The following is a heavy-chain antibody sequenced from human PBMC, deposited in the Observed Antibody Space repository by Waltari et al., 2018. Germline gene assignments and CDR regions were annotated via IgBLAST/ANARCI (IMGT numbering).Heavy chain of an antibody. Sequence: QVQLQESVPGLVKPSATLSLPCTVSGGSIHSGGYSWSWIRQHPGKGLEWIGYIYYSGSTYYNPSLKSRVTISVDTSKNQFSLKLSSVTAADTAVYYCAREGLELGVDYWGQGTLVTVSS. CDR2: IYYSGST. CDR1: GGSIHSGGYS. D-gene: IGHD1-7*01. V-gene: IGHV4-31*03. CDR3: AREGLELGVDY. J-gene: IGHJ4*02.